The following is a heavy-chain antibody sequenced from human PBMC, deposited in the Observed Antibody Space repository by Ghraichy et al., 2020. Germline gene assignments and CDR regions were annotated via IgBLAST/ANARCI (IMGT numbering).Heavy chain of an antibody. Sequence: SLNISCAASGFTFDDYAMHWVRQAPGKGLEWVSGISWNSGSIGYADSVKGRFTISRDNAKNSLYLQMNSLRAEDTALYYCAKDMSYDSSGYSIDYWGQGTLITSSS. CDR3: AKDMSYDSSGYSIDY. J-gene: IGHJ4*02. D-gene: IGHD3-22*01. V-gene: IGHV3-9*01. CDR1: GFTFDDYA. CDR2: ISWNSGSI.